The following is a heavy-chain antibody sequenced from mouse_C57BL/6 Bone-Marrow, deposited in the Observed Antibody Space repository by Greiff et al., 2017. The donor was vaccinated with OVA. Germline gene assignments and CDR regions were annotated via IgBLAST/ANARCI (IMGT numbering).Heavy chain of an antibody. D-gene: IGHD2-2*01. CDR1: GYSITSGYY. Sequence: ESGPGLVKPSQSLSLTCSVTGYSITSGYYWNWIRQFPGNKLEWMGYISYDGSNNYNPSLKNRISITRDTSKNQFFLKLNSVTTEDTATYYCAREGAMVIDYWGQGTTLTVSS. CDR2: ISYDGSN. V-gene: IGHV3-6*01. J-gene: IGHJ2*01. CDR3: AREGAMVIDY.